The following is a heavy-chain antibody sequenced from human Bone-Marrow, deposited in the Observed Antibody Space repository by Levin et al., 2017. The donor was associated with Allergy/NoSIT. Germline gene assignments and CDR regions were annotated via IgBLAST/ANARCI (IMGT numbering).Heavy chain of an antibody. D-gene: IGHD3-10*01. CDR2: IHYSGST. CDR3: ARARLFYNASGPIGNYYYYMDV. J-gene: IGHJ6*03. V-gene: IGHV4-34*01. Sequence: SQTLSLTCAVYGESLSFTYWTWLRQPPGKGLEWLGEIHYSGSTVYNPSLKSRVTISVDTSKKQFSLNLNSLTAADTAVYFCARARLFYNASGPIGNYYYYMDVWGKGTTVTVSS. CDR1: GESLSFTY.